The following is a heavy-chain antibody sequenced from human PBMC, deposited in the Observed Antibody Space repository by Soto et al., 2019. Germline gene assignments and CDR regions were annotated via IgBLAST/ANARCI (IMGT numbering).Heavy chain of an antibody. CDR1: GFTFSDHD. D-gene: IGHD5-12*01. Sequence: EVKLLESGGALVQPGGSLRLSCAASGFTFSDHDMSWVRQAPGKGLEWVSSISVGGAQKDYGKSVRGRFTISRDNSNDNLFLQRDRLQVEYTAIDYCTRMPGGEWQRFFDYWGQGTVVTVSS. CDR2: ISVGGAQK. J-gene: IGHJ4*02. CDR3: TRMPGGEWQRFFDY. V-gene: IGHV3-23*01.